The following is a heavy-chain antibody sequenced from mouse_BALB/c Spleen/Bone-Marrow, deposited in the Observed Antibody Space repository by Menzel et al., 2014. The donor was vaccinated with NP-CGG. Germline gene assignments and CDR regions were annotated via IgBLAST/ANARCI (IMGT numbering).Heavy chain of an antibody. CDR2: ISNGSSTI. Sequence: EVQVVESGGGLVQPGGSRKLSCAASGFTFSSFGMHWVRQAPEKGLEWVAYISNGSSTIYYADTVKGRFTISRDNPKNTLFLRMTSLRSEDTAMYYCARKGAMITHYYAMDYWGQGTSVTVSS. CDR1: GFTFSSFG. CDR3: ARKGAMITHYYAMDY. D-gene: IGHD2-4*01. V-gene: IGHV5-17*02. J-gene: IGHJ4*01.